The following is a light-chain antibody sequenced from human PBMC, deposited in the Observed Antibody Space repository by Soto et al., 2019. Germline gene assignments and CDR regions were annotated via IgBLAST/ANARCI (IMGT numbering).Light chain of an antibody. CDR2: AAS. Sequence: DIQMTQSPSSLSASVGDRVTITCRASQSISSYLNWYQQKPGKDPKLLIYAASSLQSGVPSRFSGSGSGTDFTLTISSLQTEDFATYYCQQRYSTPITFGQGTRLEIK. CDR3: QQRYSTPIT. CDR1: QSISSY. J-gene: IGKJ5*01. V-gene: IGKV1-39*01.